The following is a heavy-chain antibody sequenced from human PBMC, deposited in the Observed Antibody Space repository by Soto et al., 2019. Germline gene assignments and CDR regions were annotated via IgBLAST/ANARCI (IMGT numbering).Heavy chain of an antibody. V-gene: IGHV3-72*01. Sequence: EVQLVESGGGLVQPGGSLRLSCAASGFTFSDHYMDWVRQAPGKGLEWVGRTRNKANSYTTEYAASVKGRFTISRDDSKNSLYLQMNSLKTEDTAVYYCARAPPGYGSGSYYILVYWGQGTLVTVSS. D-gene: IGHD3-10*01. CDR1: GFTFSDHY. CDR3: ARAPPGYGSGSYYILVY. J-gene: IGHJ4*02. CDR2: TRNKANSYTT.